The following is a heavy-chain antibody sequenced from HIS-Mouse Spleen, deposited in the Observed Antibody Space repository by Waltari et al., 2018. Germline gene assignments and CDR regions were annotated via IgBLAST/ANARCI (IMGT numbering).Heavy chain of an antibody. CDR3: AYGDYFDY. V-gene: IGHV4-39*01. Sequence: QLQLQESGPGLVKPSETLSLTCTVSGGPISSSSYSWGWIRPPPGKGLEWIGRIYYSGSTYYNPSLKSRVTISVDTSKNQFSLKLSSVTAADTAVYYCAYGDYFDYWGQGTLVTVSS. CDR2: IYYSGST. J-gene: IGHJ4*02. D-gene: IGHD4-17*01. CDR1: GGPISSSSYS.